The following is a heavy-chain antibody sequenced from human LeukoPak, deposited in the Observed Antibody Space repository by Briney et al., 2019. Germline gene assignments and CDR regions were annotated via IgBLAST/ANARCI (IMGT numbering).Heavy chain of an antibody. J-gene: IGHJ4*02. D-gene: IGHD3-10*01. V-gene: IGHV3-74*01. CDR1: GFTFSSYW. CDR3: TLPWGSGSYYDY. CDR2: INSDGSST. Sequence: GGSLRLSCAASGFTFSSYWMHWVRQAPGKGLVWVSRINSDGSSTSYADSVKGRFTISRDNAKNTLYLQMNSLKTEDTAVYYCTLPWGSGSYYDYWGQGTLVTVSS.